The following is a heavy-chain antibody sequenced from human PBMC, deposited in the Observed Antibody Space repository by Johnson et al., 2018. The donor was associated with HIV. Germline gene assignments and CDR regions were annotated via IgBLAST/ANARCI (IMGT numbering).Heavy chain of an antibody. V-gene: IGHV3-7*05. D-gene: IGHD1-26*01. J-gene: IGHJ3*02. CDR3: AREKWELRGDAFDI. CDR1: GFTFSSYW. Sequence: VQLVESGGGLVQPGGSLRLSSAASGFTFSSYWMSWVRQAPGKGLEWVVNIKQDGSEKYYVDSVKGRFTISRDNAKNSLYLQMNSLRAEDTAVYYCAREKWELRGDAFDIWGQGTMVTVSS. CDR2: IKQDGSEK.